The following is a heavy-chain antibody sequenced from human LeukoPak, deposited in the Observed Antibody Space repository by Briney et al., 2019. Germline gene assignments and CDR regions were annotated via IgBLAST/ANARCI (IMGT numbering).Heavy chain of an antibody. V-gene: IGHV4-59*01. Sequence: SETLSLTCTVSGGSISSYYWSWIRQPPGKGLEWIGYIYYSGSTNYNPSLKSRVTISVDMSKNQFSLKLSSVTAADTAVYYCAREAYYDSSGYSHDAFGIWGQGTMVTVSS. CDR1: GGSISSYY. D-gene: IGHD3-22*01. CDR3: AREAYYDSSGYSHDAFGI. J-gene: IGHJ3*02. CDR2: IYYSGST.